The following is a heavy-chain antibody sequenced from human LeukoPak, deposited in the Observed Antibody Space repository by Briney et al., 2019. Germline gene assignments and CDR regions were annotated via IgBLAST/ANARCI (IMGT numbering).Heavy chain of an antibody. J-gene: IGHJ4*02. CDR2: ISYDGSNK. CDR3: ARLDREGYYFPYYFDY. CDR1: GFTFSSYG. Sequence: GSLRLSCAASGFTFSSYGMHWVRQAPGKGLEWVAVISYDGSNKYYADSVKGRFSISRDNSKNTLFLQMKSLRAEDTAVYFCARLDREGYYFPYYFDYWGQGTRVSVSS. D-gene: IGHD5-24*01. V-gene: IGHV3-30*03.